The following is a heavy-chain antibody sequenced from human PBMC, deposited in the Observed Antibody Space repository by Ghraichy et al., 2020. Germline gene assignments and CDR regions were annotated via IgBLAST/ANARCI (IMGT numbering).Heavy chain of an antibody. CDR1: GFTFDDYA. Sequence: GGSLRLSCAASGFTFDDYAMHWVRQAPGKGLEWVSLISWDGGSTYYADSVKGRFTISRDNSKNSLYLQMNSLRAEDTALYYCAKDLSRGRAANYYYGMDVWGQGTTVTVSS. D-gene: IGHD6-25*01. J-gene: IGHJ6*02. V-gene: IGHV3-43D*03. CDR2: ISWDGGST. CDR3: AKDLSRGRAANYYYGMDV.